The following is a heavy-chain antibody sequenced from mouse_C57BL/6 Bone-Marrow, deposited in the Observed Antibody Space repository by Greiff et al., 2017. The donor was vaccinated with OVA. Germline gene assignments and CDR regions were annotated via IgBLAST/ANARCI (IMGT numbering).Heavy chain of an antibody. D-gene: IGHD2-3*01. V-gene: IGHV1-52*01. Sequence: QVQLQQPGAELVRPGSSVKLSCKASGYTFTSYWMHWVKQRPIQGLEWIGNIDPSDSETHYNQKFKDKATLTVDKSSSTAYMQLSCLTSEDSAVYYCAIVYDGYTAYWGQGTLVTVSA. CDR2: IDPSDSET. CDR1: GYTFTSYW. J-gene: IGHJ3*01. CDR3: AIVYDGYTAY.